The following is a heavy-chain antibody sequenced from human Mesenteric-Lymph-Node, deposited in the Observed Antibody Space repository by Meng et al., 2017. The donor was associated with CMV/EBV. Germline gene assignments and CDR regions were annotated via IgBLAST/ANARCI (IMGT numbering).Heavy chain of an antibody. Sequence: GESLKISCAASGFTFNIYAMHWVRQAPGKGLEWVARIKRESEGRATDFAAPIDGRFSISRDDSKTTLYLQMNSLKTEDTAMYYCATGFGPGFEIWGQGTMVTVSS. V-gene: IGHV3-15*01. D-gene: IGHD3-10*01. CDR3: ATGFGPGFEI. CDR1: GFTFNIYA. CDR2: IKRESEGRAT. J-gene: IGHJ3*02.